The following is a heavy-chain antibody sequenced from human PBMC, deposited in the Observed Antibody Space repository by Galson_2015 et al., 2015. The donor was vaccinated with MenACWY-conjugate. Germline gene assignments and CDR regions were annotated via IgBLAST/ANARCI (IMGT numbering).Heavy chain of an antibody. CDR2: IIPTVGRV. V-gene: IGHV1-69*04. Sequence: VKVSCKASGGALSNYAISWVRQAPGQGLEWMGRIIPTVGRVTYAQKFQGRVTITADTSTKTAYMDLSSLRSDDTAVYYCARAGTYFNLWSGYCDYWGQGTLVTVSS. D-gene: IGHD3-3*01. CDR1: GGALSNYA. J-gene: IGHJ4*02. CDR3: ARAGTYFNLWSGYCDY.